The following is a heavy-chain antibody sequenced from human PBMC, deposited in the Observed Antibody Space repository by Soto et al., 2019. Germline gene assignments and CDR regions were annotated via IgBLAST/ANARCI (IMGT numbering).Heavy chain of an antibody. D-gene: IGHD6-19*01. CDR1: GGTFSSYT. Sequence: QVQLVQSGAEVQKPGSSVKVSCKASGGTFSSYTISWVRQAPGQGLEWMGRIIPILGIANYAQKFQGRVTITADKSTSTAYMELSSLRSEDTAVYYCARDQKDVSGWHTYFDYWGQGTLVTVSS. V-gene: IGHV1-69*08. J-gene: IGHJ4*02. CDR3: ARDQKDVSGWHTYFDY. CDR2: IIPILGIA.